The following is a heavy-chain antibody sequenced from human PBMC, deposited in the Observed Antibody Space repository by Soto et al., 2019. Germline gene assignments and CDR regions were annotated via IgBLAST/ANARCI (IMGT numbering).Heavy chain of an antibody. Sequence: QLVESGGGLVKPGGSLRLSCAACGFSFSDYYIGWIRQSPGKGLEWVSYISSSGGDIYYADSVQGRFTISRDNAKNSLYLQMNSPRAEDTAVYYCARGHYGLDVWGQGTTVTVSS. CDR2: ISSSGGDI. V-gene: IGHV3-11*01. CDR3: ARGHYGLDV. J-gene: IGHJ6*02. CDR1: GFSFSDYY.